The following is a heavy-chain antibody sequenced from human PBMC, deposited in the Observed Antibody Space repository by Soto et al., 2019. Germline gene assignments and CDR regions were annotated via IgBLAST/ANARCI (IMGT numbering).Heavy chain of an antibody. CDR2: IWYDGSNK. J-gene: IGHJ6*03. CDR3: ARAHYYGSGSYYKPTDYYYYYYMDV. Sequence: GGSLRLSCAASGFTFSSYGMHWVRQAPGKGLEWVAVIWYDGSNKYYADSVKGRFTISRDNSKNTLYLQMNSLRAEDTAVYYCARAHYYGSGSYYKPTDYYYYYYMDVWGKGTTVTVSS. V-gene: IGHV3-33*01. D-gene: IGHD3-10*01. CDR1: GFTFSSYG.